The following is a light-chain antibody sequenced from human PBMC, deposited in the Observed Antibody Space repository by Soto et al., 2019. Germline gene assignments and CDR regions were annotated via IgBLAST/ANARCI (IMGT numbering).Light chain of an antibody. V-gene: IGLV2-8*01. CDR1: SSDVGGYNY. J-gene: IGLJ1*01. Sequence: QSVLTQPPSASGSPVQSVTISCTVTSSDVGGYNYVSWYQQHPGKAPKLMIYEVSKRPSGVPDRFSGSKSGNTASLTVSGLQAEDEADYYCSSYAGSNIYYVFGTGTKVTVL. CDR2: EVS. CDR3: SSYAGSNIYYV.